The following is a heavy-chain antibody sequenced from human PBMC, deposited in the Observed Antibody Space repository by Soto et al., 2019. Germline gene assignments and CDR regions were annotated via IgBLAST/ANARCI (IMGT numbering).Heavy chain of an antibody. CDR3: AILECTNDLWLDVAVNVGGALES. V-gene: IGHV3-74*01. J-gene: IGHJ4*02. Sequence: EVQLVQSGGGLAQPGKSLRLSCAASGFTFRKFWMHWVRQVPGKGPVWVSYISSDGTTTDYADSVKGRFTISRDNAKDTLYMKMYSLREEETSVYYCAILECTNDLWLDVAVNVGGALESWGQGTLVTVSS. CDR1: GFTFRKFW. CDR2: ISSDGTTT. D-gene: IGHD2-8*01.